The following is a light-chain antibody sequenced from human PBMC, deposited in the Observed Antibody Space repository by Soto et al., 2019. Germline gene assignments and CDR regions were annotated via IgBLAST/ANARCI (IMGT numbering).Light chain of an antibody. Sequence: QSVLTQPPSASGTPGQRVTISCSGSSSNNESDHVYWFQQLPGTAPKLLSYKNYQRPSPVPDRFSGSKSDTSASLAISGLRSEDEADYWCAAWDARLSTWVFGGGTKHTVL. V-gene: IGLV1-47*01. J-gene: IGLJ3*02. CDR3: AAWDARLSTWV. CDR2: KNY. CDR1: SSNNESDH.